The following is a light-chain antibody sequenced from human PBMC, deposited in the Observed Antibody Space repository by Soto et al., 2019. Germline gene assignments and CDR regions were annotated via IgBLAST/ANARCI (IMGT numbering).Light chain of an antibody. V-gene: IGKV1-39*01. CDR2: VAS. Sequence: DIQMTQSPSSLSASVGDRVTLACRAGQTIGTNLNWYQHRPGKAPKLLINVASTLLSGGLSRCSGSRSWRDFSLTIISLQPEDFAIYYCQQTYNTPEITCGQGTRLEI. CDR3: QQTYNTPEIT. CDR1: QTIGTN. J-gene: IGKJ5*01.